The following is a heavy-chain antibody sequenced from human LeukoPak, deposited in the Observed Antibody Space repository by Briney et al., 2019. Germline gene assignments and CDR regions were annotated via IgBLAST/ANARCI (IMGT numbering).Heavy chain of an antibody. Sequence: PSETLSLTCSVSGGSINNYYWTWIRQPPGKGLEWIGYIYYTGSTNYNPSLKSRVTVSVDTPKNQFSLKLRSVTAADTAVYYCARIGRVGGYYFDHWGQGTLVTVSS. CDR1: GGSINNYY. CDR3: ARIGRVGGYYFDH. J-gene: IGHJ4*02. CDR2: IYYTGST. V-gene: IGHV4-59*01. D-gene: IGHD3-16*01.